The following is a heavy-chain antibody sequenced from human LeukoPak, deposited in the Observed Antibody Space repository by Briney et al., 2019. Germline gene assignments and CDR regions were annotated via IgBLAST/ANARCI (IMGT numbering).Heavy chain of an antibody. J-gene: IGHJ5*02. CDR2: IYYSGST. D-gene: IGHD1-7*01. CDR3: ASKWNYGWFDP. CDR1: GGSISSYY. V-gene: IGHV4-59*08. Sequence: SETLSLTCTVSGGSISSYYWSWIRQPPGKGLEWIGYIYYSGSTNYNPSLKSRVTISVDTSKNQFSLKLSSVTAADTAVYYCASKWNYGWFDPWGQGTLVTVSS.